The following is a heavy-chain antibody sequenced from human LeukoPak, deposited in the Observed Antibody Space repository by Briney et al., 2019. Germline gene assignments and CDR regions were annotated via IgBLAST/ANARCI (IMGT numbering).Heavy chain of an antibody. CDR3: AGGTTNTKGAFDM. V-gene: IGHV1-46*01. Sequence: ASVKVSCKASGYTFTNYYIHWVRQAPGQGLEWMGIINPSGSSTSYTQKFQGRVTMTRDTSTSTVYMELSSLRSEDTAVYYCAGGTTNTKGAFDMWGQGTMVTVSS. CDR1: GYTFTNYY. J-gene: IGHJ3*02. CDR2: INPSGSST. D-gene: IGHD2-8*01.